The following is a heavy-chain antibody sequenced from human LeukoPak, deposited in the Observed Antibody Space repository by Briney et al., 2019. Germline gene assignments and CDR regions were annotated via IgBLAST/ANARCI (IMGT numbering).Heavy chain of an antibody. V-gene: IGHV1-69*13. J-gene: IGHJ5*02. CDR3: ARDGGYYYDSSGFNWFDP. CDR2: IIPIFGTA. Sequence: SVKVSCKTSGHTFSGHYLHWVRQAPGQGLEWMGGIIPIFGTANYAQKFQGRVTITADESTSTAYMELSSLRSEDTAVYYCARDGGYYYDSSGFNWFDPWGQGTLVTVSS. CDR1: GHTFSGHY. D-gene: IGHD3-22*01.